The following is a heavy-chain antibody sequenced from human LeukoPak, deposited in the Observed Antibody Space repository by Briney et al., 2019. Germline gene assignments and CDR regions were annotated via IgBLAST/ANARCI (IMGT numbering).Heavy chain of an antibody. J-gene: IGHJ4*02. CDR3: ARSGPNYYDSSGYYFSYFDY. V-gene: IGHV3-23*01. Sequence: GGTLRLSCVVSGFTFSSYGISWVLQAPGKGLEWISAISGSGGSTYYADSVKGRFTISRDNSKNTLYLQMNSLRAEDTAVYYCARSGPNYYDSSGYYFSYFDYWGQGTLVTVSS. CDR1: GFTFSSYG. CDR2: ISGSGGST. D-gene: IGHD3-22*01.